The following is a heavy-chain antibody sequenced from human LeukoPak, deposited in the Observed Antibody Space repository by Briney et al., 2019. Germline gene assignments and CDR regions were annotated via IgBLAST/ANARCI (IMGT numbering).Heavy chain of an antibody. CDR1: GFTFSSYG. Sequence: GGSLRLSCAASGFTFSSYGMHWVRQAPGKGLEWVAVISYDGSNKYYADSVEGRLTISRDNSKNTLYLQMNSLRAEDTAVYYCANDRSLGITGMDVWGQGTTVTASS. CDR2: ISYDGSNK. D-gene: IGHD3-10*01. V-gene: IGHV3-30*18. CDR3: ANDRSLGITGMDV. J-gene: IGHJ6*02.